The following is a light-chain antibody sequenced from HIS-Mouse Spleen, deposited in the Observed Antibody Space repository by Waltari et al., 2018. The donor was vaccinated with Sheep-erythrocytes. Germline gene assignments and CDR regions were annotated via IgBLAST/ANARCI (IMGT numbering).Light chain of an antibody. CDR2: DAS. CDR3: QQYDNLLT. CDR1: QDISNY. V-gene: IGKV1-33*01. J-gene: IGKJ4*01. Sequence: DIQMTQSPSSLSASVGYRVTITCQASQDISNYLNWYQQKPGKAPKLLIYDASNLETGVPSRFSGSGSETDFTFTISSLQPEDIATYYCQQYDNLLTCGGGTK.